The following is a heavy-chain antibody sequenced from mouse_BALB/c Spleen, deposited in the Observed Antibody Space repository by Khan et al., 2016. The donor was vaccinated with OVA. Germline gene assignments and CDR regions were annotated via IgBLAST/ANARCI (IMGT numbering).Heavy chain of an antibody. CDR3: ASGLNYGNFDY. V-gene: IGHV9-2-1*01. CDR1: GYTFTDYS. D-gene: IGHD2-1*01. J-gene: IGHJ2*01. CDR2: INTETGEP. Sequence: QIQLVQSGPELKKPGETVKISCKASGYTFTDYSMHWVKQAPGKGLKWMGWINTETGEPTYADDFKGRFAFSLETSASTAYLQINNLKNEETATYCCASGLNYGNFDYWGQGTTLTVSS.